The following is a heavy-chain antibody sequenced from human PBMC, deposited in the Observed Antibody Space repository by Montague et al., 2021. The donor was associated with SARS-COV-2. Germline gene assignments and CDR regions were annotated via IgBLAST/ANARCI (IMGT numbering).Heavy chain of an antibody. CDR2: IFFKGNT. Sequence: SETLSLTCTVSGAFLNKHSWSRVRKASRKELDWLGNIFFKGNTNYNVFLWSGVSMSLDTTQNQFSLRLTSLTATETAVYYCARSISSSGARDNWGQGILVTVS. D-gene: IGHD3-22*01. J-gene: IGHJ4*02. CDR3: ARSISSSGARDN. V-gene: IGHV4-59*11. CDR1: GAFLNKHS.